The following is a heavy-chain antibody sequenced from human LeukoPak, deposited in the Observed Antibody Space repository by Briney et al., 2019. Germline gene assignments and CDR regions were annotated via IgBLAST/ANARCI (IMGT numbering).Heavy chain of an antibody. CDR1: GYTFTGHS. CDR3: ARGPHGRIYDILTGFDY. CDR2: IKPNSGGT. V-gene: IGHV1-2*02. D-gene: IGHD3-9*01. J-gene: IGHJ4*02. Sequence: ASVKASCKASGYTFTGHSMYWVRQAPGQGLEWMGWIKPNSGGTNYAQKFQGRVTMARDTSISTAYMELSRLRSDDTAVYYCARGPHGRIYDILTGFDYWGQGTLVTVSS.